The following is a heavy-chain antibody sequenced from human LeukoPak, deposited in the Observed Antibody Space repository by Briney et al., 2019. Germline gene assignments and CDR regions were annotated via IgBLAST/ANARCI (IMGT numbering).Heavy chain of an antibody. CDR3: ARVGRESSTGWLDY. CDR1: GYNFISYG. J-gene: IGHJ4*02. D-gene: IGHD6-19*01. Sequence: GSVKDSCKACGYNFISYGFSWVRQPPAQGVEWMGWISAYNGNTNYAQKLQGGVTMSTDTSTSTPYMELRSLRTHDTAVYYCARVGRESSTGWLDYWGQGTLVTVSS. CDR2: ISAYNGNT. V-gene: IGHV1-18*01.